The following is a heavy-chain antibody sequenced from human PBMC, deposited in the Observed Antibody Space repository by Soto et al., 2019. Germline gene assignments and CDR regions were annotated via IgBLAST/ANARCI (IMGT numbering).Heavy chain of an antibody. CDR3: AKDSGYNYGYFRWFDP. CDR2: INHSGST. J-gene: IGHJ5*02. V-gene: IGHV4-34*01. D-gene: IGHD5-18*01. CDR1: GASFSGYY. Sequence: PSETLSLTCALYGASFSGYYWSWIRPPPGKGLEWIGEINHSGSTNYNPALKSRVTISVDTSKSQFSLKLSSVTAADTVVYYCAKDSGYNYGYFRWFDPWGQGTLVTVSS.